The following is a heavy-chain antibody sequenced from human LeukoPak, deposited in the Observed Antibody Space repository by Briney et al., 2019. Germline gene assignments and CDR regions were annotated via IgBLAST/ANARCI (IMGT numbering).Heavy chain of an antibody. CDR1: GGSFSGYY. Sequence: SETLSLTCAVYGGSFSGYYWSRIRQPPGKGLEWIGEINHSGSTNYNPSLKSRVTISVDTSKNQFSLKLSSVTAADTAVYYCARGYDSSGHYGDDFDYWGQGTLVTVSS. J-gene: IGHJ4*02. CDR3: ARGYDSSGHYGDDFDY. D-gene: IGHD3-22*01. CDR2: INHSGST. V-gene: IGHV4-34*01.